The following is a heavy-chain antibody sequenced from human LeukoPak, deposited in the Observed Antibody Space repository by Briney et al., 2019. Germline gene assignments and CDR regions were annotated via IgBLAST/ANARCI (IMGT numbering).Heavy chain of an antibody. D-gene: IGHD1-26*01. CDR2: FDPEDGET. J-gene: IGHJ4*02. CDR3: ATDLGGSYYSFDY. CDR1: GYTLTELS. Sequence: ASVKVSCKVSGYTLTELSMHWVRQAPGKGLEWMGGFDPEDGETIYAQKFQGRVTMTEDTSTEKAYMELSRLRSEDTAVYYCATDLGGSYYSFDYWGQETLVTVSS. V-gene: IGHV1-24*01.